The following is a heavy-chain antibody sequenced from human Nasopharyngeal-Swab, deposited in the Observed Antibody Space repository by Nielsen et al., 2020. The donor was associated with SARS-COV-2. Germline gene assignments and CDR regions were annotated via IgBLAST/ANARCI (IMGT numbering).Heavy chain of an antibody. CDR3: ARGPSDHYYGSGSYDWFDP. CDR2: ISYDGSNK. V-gene: IGHV3-30-3*01. Sequence: VRQMPGKGLEWVAVISYDGSNKYYADSVKGRFTISRDNSKNTLYLQMNSLRAEDTAVYYCARGPSDHYYGSGSYDWFDPWGQGTLVTVSS. J-gene: IGHJ5*02. D-gene: IGHD3-10*01.